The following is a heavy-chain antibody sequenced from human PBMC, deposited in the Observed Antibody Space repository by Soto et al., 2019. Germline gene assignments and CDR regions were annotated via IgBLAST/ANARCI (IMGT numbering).Heavy chain of an antibody. CDR1: GFTFSSYA. CDR3: AIDNLALRVFNWFDP. D-gene: IGHD5-12*01. Sequence: GGSLRLSCAASGFTFSSYAMHWVRQAPGKGLEWLAVIWYGGSNNYYANSVKGRFAISRDNSNNTKYMQMISLKAEDMAVYYWAIDNLALRVFNWFDPWGQGTLVTVSS. CDR2: IWYGGSNN. V-gene: IGHV3-33*08. J-gene: IGHJ5*02.